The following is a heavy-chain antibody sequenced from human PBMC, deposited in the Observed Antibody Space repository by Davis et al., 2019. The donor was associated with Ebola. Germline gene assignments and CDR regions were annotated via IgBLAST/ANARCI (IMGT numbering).Heavy chain of an antibody. D-gene: IGHD1-26*01. CDR2: TYYNSKWYN. V-gene: IGHV6-1*01. Sequence: PSETLSLTCAISGDSVSSGGWNWIRQSPSRGLEWLGRTYYNSKWYNDYAVSVKSRITITADTSKNQFSLQLNSVTPEDTAVYYCVRGWGRTGMGVWGQGTTVTVSS. J-gene: IGHJ6*02. CDR1: GDSVSSGG. CDR3: VRGWGRTGMGV.